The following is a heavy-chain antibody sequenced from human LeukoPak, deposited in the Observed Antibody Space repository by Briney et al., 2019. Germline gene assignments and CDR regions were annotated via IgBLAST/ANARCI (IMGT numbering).Heavy chain of an antibody. CDR1: GYTFTGYY. Sequence: ASVKVSCKASGYTFTGYYMHWVRQAPGQGLEWMGWINPNSGGTNYARKFQGRVTMTRDTSISTAYMELSRLRSDDTAVYYCARTAVGATGSYYYYGMDVWGQGTTVTVSS. D-gene: IGHD1-26*01. CDR3: ARTAVGATGSYYYYGMDV. J-gene: IGHJ6*02. V-gene: IGHV1-2*02. CDR2: INPNSGGT.